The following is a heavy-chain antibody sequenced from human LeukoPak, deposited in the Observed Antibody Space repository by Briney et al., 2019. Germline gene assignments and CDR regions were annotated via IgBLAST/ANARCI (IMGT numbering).Heavy chain of an antibody. CDR3: AKWGDFWTGLNNWYFEL. Sequence: GGSLSLSCVASGFTFGSSAMSWVRQAPCKGPEWVSPFSRSGPDTYYADSVKGRFTISRDNSKNTHYLQMSSLTAEDTAVYYCAKWGDFWTGLNNWYFELWGRGTLVTVSS. D-gene: IGHD3/OR15-3a*01. V-gene: IGHV3-23*01. J-gene: IGHJ2*01. CDR1: GFTFGSSA. CDR2: FSRSGPDT.